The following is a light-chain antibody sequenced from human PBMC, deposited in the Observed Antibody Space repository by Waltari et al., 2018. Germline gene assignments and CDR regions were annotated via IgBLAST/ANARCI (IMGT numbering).Light chain of an antibody. V-gene: IGLV1-44*01. CDR2: RNN. J-gene: IGLJ3*02. CDR3: AAWDDSVNTVL. CDR1: SSNLGSNT. Sequence: QSLLTQSPSASGTPGQRVTISCSGSSSNLGSNTVHWYQKIPRKAPKLLFYRNNERPSGVPDRFSGSKSGTSASLAISGLQSEDEGDYYCAAWDDSVNTVLFGGGTKLTVL.